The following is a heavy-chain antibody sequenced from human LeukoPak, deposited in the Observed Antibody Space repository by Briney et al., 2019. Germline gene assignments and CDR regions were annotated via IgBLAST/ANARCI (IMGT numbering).Heavy chain of an antibody. CDR3: ARVAVGYCSSTSCYGDY. V-gene: IGHV3-33*01. J-gene: IGHJ4*02. CDR2: IWYDGGNK. Sequence: PGGSLRLSCAASGFTFSSYGIHWVRQAPGKGLEWVAFIWYDGGNKYYADSVKGRFTISRDNSKNTLYLQMNSLRAEDTAVYYCARVAVGYCSSTSCYGDYWGQGTLVTVSS. CDR1: GFTFSSYG. D-gene: IGHD2-2*01.